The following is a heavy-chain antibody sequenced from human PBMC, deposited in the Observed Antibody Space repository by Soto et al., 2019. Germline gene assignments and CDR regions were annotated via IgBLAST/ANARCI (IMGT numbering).Heavy chain of an antibody. J-gene: IGHJ5*02. V-gene: IGHV4-34*01. CDR3: ARGGEWIQLWLRGHHTNWFDP. Sequence: SETLSLTCAVYGGSFSGYYWSWIRQPPGKGLEWIGEINHSGSTNYNPSLKSRVTISVDTSKNQFSLKLSSVTAADTAVYYCARGGEWIQLWLRGHHTNWFDPWGQGTLVTVSS. CDR2: INHSGST. CDR1: GGSFSGYY. D-gene: IGHD5-18*01.